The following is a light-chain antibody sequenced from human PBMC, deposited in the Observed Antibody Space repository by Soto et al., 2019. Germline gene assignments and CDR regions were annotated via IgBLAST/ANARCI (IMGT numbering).Light chain of an antibody. Sequence: EIGETQAPATPFVSPGEKTTPSRRASQSVSSNLAWYQQKPGQAPRLLIYGASTRATGIPARFSGSGSGTEFTLTISSLQSEDFAVYYCQQYNNWLITFGQGTRLEIK. CDR1: QSVSSN. J-gene: IGKJ5*01. CDR3: QQYNNWLIT. CDR2: GAS. V-gene: IGKV3-15*01.